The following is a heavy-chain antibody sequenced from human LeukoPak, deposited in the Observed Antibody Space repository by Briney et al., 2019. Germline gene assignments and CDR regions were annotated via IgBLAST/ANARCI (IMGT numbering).Heavy chain of an antibody. Sequence: PGGSLRLSCTASGFAFDEHGMSWVRQVPGKGLEWVSGINWSGGSTGYADPLRGRFTISRDNAKDSLYLQMDSLRAEDTALYYCARAPITSPFYFDYWGQGTLVTVSS. CDR3: ARAPITSPFYFDY. J-gene: IGHJ4*02. CDR2: INWSGGST. D-gene: IGHD2-2*01. CDR1: GFAFDEHG. V-gene: IGHV3-20*04.